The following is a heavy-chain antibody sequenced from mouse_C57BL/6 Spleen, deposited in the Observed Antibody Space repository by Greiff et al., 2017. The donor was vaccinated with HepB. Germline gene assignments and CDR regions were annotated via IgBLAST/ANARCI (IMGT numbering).Heavy chain of an antibody. CDR1: GYTFTDYY. J-gene: IGHJ3*01. CDR3: ARSGDGYFVFAY. D-gene: IGHD2-3*01. V-gene: IGHV1-26*01. CDR2: INPNNGGT. Sequence: VQLQQSGPELVKPGASVKISCKASGYTFTDYYMNWVKQSHGKSLEWIGDINPNNGGTSYNQKFKGKATLTVDKSSSTAYMELRSLTSEDSAVYYCARSGDGYFVFAYWGQVTLVTVSA.